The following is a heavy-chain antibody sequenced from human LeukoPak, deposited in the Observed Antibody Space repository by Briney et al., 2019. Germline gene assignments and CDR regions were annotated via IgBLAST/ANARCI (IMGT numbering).Heavy chain of an antibody. Sequence: GGSLRLSCVGSGFTSIAYALTWARQAPGKGLGWVSGISGGGVTTYYADSVKGRFTISRDNSKNTLYLQMNSLRADDTAIYYCARNQQLGGHSYYYYGMDVWGQGTTVTVSS. J-gene: IGHJ6*02. CDR1: GFTSIAYA. D-gene: IGHD1-26*01. CDR3: ARNQQLGGHSYYYYGMDV. CDR2: ISGGGVTT. V-gene: IGHV3-23*01.